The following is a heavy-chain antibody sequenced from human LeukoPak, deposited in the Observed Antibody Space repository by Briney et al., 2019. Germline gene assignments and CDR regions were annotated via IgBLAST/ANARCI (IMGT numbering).Heavy chain of an antibody. Sequence: GGSLRLSCAGSGFTFSSYWMSWVRQAPGKGLEWVSTINRSGSDKYYVDSVKGRFTISRDNAKNSLYLQMNSLRAEDTAVYYCAREGIVIVPAAAKVLNAFDICDQGTMIAASS. V-gene: IGHV3-7*01. CDR1: GFTFSSYW. D-gene: IGHD2-2*01. CDR3: AREGIVIVPAAAKVLNAFDI. J-gene: IGHJ3*02. CDR2: INRSGSDK.